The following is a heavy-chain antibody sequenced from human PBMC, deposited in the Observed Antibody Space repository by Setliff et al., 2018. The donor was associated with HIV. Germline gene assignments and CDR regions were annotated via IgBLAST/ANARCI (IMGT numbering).Heavy chain of an antibody. CDR1: GGSFSGYY. CDR3: ARGVNFDY. Sequence: SETLSLTCSVSGGSFSGYYWSWIRQPPGKGLEWIGYIYIYNSGSTNYNPSLTSRVTISADTSRNQFSLKLTSVTAADTAIYYWARGVNFDYWGQGTQVTVSS. D-gene: IGHD3-3*01. J-gene: IGHJ4*02. CDR2: IYIYNSGST. V-gene: IGHV4-59*01.